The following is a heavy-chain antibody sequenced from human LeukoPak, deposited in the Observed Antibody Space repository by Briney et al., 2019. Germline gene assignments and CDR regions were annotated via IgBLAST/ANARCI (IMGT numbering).Heavy chain of an antibody. CDR1: GGTFSSYA. Sequence: SVKVSCKASGGTFSSYAISWVRQAPGQGLEWMGRIIPILGIANYAQKVQGRVTITADKSTSTAYMELSSLRSEDTAVYYCASETGYDSSGYYPYYFDYWGQGTLVTVSS. V-gene: IGHV1-69*04. CDR2: IIPILGIA. CDR3: ASETGYDSSGYYPYYFDY. D-gene: IGHD3-22*01. J-gene: IGHJ4*02.